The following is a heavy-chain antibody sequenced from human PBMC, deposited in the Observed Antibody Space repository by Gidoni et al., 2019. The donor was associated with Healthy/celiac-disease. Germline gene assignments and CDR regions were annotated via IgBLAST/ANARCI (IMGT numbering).Heavy chain of an antibody. CDR3: ARTSTIMITFGGVIVSPKYFDY. CDR1: GFTFSSYE. Sequence: EVQLVESGGGLVQPGGSLRLSCAASGFTFSSYEMTWVRQAPGKGLEWVSYISSSGSTIYYADSVKGRFTISRDNAKNSLYLQMNSLRAEDTAVYYCARTSTIMITFGGVIVSPKYFDYWGQGTLVTVSS. D-gene: IGHD3-16*02. J-gene: IGHJ4*02. CDR2: ISSSGSTI. V-gene: IGHV3-48*03.